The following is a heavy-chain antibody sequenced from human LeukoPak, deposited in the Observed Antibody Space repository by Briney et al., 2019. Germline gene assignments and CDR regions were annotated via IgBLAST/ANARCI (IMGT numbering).Heavy chain of an antibody. CDR3: ARPALGDYYYMDV. V-gene: IGHV3-7*01. CDR1: GFTFSSYG. D-gene: IGHD3-16*01. J-gene: IGHJ6*03. Sequence: GGSLRLSCAASGFTFSSYGMHWVRQAPGKGLEWVANIKQDGSEKYYVDSVKGRFTISRDNAKNSLYLQMNSLRAEDTAVYYCARPALGDYYYMDVWGKGTTVTVSS. CDR2: IKQDGSEK.